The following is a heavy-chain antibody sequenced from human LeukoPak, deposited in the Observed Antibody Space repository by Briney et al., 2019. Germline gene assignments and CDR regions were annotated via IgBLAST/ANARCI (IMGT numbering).Heavy chain of an antibody. Sequence: GGSLRLSCAASGFTFSSYWMNWARQAPGKGLEWVSDISGSGGSTYYADSVRGRFTISRDNSKNTLYLQMNSLRAEDTAVYYCAKGLDMATNNYGMDVWGQGTTVTVSS. CDR2: ISGSGGST. CDR1: GFTFSSYW. D-gene: IGHD5-24*01. CDR3: AKGLDMATNNYGMDV. V-gene: IGHV3-23*01. J-gene: IGHJ6*02.